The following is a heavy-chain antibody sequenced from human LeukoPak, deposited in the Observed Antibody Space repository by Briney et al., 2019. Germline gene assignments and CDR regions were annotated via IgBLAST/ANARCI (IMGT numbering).Heavy chain of an antibody. Sequence: GSLRLSCAASGFTFSSYAMSWVRQAPGKGLEWVSAISGSGGSTYYADSVKGRFTISRDNAKNSLYLQMNSLRAEDTAVYYCARSARFGVVSYDAFDIWGQGTMVTVSS. D-gene: IGHD3-3*01. CDR2: ISGSGGST. CDR3: ARSARFGVVSYDAFDI. CDR1: GFTFSSYA. J-gene: IGHJ3*02. V-gene: IGHV3-23*01.